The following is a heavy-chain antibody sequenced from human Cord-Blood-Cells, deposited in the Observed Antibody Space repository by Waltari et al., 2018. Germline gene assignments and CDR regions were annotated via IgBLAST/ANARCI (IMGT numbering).Heavy chain of an antibody. CDR1: GFTFSTAW. V-gene: IGHV3-15*01. CDR2: IKSKTDGGTT. CDR3: TTGGIFGVVIDY. D-gene: IGHD3-3*01. Sequence: EVQLVGSGGGLVKPGGSLRLSCAASGFTFSTAWMSWVRQAPGKGLEWVGRIKSKTDGGTTDYAAPVKGRFTISRDDSKNTLYLQMNSLKTEDTAVYYCTTGGIFGVVIDYWGQGTLVTVSS. J-gene: IGHJ4*02.